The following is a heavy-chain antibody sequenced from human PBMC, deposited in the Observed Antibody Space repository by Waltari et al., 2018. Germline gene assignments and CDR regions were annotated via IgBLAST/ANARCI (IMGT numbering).Heavy chain of an antibody. D-gene: IGHD1-26*01. Sequence: QVQLQESGPGLVEPSETLSLTCAVSGYSISSGYYWGWIRQPPGKGLEWIGNLYHRGSTSYNPSLKSRVTISVDTSKNQFSLKLNSVTAADTAVDYCARNPIISGHYYYFDYWGQGTLVTVSS. CDR2: LYHRGST. V-gene: IGHV4-38-2*01. CDR3: ARNPIISGHYYYFDY. J-gene: IGHJ4*02. CDR1: GYSISSGYY.